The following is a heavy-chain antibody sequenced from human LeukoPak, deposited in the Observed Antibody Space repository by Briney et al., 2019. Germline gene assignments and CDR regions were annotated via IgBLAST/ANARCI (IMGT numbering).Heavy chain of an antibody. Sequence: PSETLSLTCTVSGGSISSSSYYWGWIRQPPGKGLEWIGSIYYSGSTYYNPSLKSRVTISVDTSKNQFSLKLSSVTVADTAVYYCARFGLSDYGDLGDYWGQGTLVTVSS. CDR1: GGSISSSSYY. D-gene: IGHD4-17*01. CDR3: ARFGLSDYGDLGDY. V-gene: IGHV4-39*01. J-gene: IGHJ4*02. CDR2: IYYSGST.